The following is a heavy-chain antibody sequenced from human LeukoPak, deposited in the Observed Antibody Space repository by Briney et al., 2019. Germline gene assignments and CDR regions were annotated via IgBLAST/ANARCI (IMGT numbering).Heavy chain of an antibody. CDR1: GYTFTTYG. D-gene: IGHD6-19*01. Sequence: ASVKVSCKASGYTFTTYGINWVRQAPGQGLESMGWISAYNGNTNYAQKVQGRVTMTTDTSTSTAYMELRSLKSDDTAVYYCARDRVAERPGWFDPWGQGTPVTVSS. CDR2: ISAYNGNT. V-gene: IGHV1-18*01. J-gene: IGHJ5*02. CDR3: ARDRVAERPGWFDP.